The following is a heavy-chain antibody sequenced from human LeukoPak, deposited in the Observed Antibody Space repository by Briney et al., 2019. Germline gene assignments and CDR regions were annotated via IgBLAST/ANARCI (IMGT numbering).Heavy chain of an antibody. J-gene: IGHJ4*02. Sequence: GGSLRLSCAASGFTFSSYGMHWVRQAPGKGLEWVAVISYDGSNKYYADSVKGRFTISRDNSKNTLYLQMNSLRAEDTAVYYCAKDGPYYYDSSGYFYYFDYWGQGTLVTVSS. CDR1: GFTFSSYG. CDR3: AKDGPYYYDSSGYFYYFDY. CDR2: ISYDGSNK. D-gene: IGHD3-22*01. V-gene: IGHV3-30*18.